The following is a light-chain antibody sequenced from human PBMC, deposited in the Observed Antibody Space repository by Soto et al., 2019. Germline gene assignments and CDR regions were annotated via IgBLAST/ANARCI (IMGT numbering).Light chain of an antibody. CDR2: DTS. J-gene: IGKJ1*01. CDR1: QSVNIN. Sequence: EIVMTQSPATLSVSPGERATLSCRASQSVNINLAWYQQKPGQAPRLLIYDTSARATGVPARFSGSRSGPEFTLTINSLQSEDFAIYYCQQYNNWPRTFGQGTKVDIK. CDR3: QQYNNWPRT. V-gene: IGKV3-15*01.